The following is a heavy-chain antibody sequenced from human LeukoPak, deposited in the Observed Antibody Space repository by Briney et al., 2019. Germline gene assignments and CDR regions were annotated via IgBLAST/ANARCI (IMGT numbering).Heavy chain of an antibody. CDR2: IYYSGST. J-gene: IGHJ5*02. D-gene: IGHD3-22*01. V-gene: IGHV4-59*12. Sequence: PGGSLRLSCAASGFTFSTYEMNWVRQAPGKGLEWIGYIYYSGSTSYNPSLESRVTISLDTSRNQFSLKLSSVTAADTAVYYCAREMDYYGSGGYYLQWFDPWGQGTLVTVSS. CDR3: AREMDYYGSGGYYLQWFDP. CDR1: GFTFSTYE.